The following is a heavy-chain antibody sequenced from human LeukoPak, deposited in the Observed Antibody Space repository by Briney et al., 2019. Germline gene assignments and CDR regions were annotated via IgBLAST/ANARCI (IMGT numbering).Heavy chain of an antibody. J-gene: IGHJ4*02. CDR2: ISGSGGST. CDR3: QLERLSHIDY. D-gene: IGHD1-1*01. V-gene: IGHV3-23*01. CDR1: GFTFSSYA. Sequence: GGSLRLSCAASGFTFSSYAMSWVRQAPGKGLEWVSAISGSGGSTYYADSVKGRFTISRDNSKNTLYLQMNSLKTEDTAVYYCQLERLSHIDYWGQGTLVTVSS.